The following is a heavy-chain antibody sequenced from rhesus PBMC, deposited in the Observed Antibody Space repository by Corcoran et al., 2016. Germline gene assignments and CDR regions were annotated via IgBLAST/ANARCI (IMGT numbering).Heavy chain of an antibody. D-gene: IGHD2-39*02. J-gene: IGHJ4*01. Sequence: EVQLVESGAGLVQAGGSLRLSCAASGFPFSDSWMSWVRPAPGTGLEWVSRMTRKDDGESADTAASVKGRITISSEESKTTLHLQLEMLKTEDTAGYYCNTEVDSSATWGDYWGQGVLVTVSS. CDR2: MTRKDDGESA. CDR1: GFPFSDSW. CDR3: NTEVDSSATWGDY. V-gene: IGHV3-30*02.